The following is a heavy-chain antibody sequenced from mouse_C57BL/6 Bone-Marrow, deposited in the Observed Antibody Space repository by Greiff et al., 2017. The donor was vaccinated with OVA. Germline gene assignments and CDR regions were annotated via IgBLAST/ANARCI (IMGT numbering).Heavy chain of an antibody. J-gene: IGHJ3*01. CDR1: GYTFTSYW. D-gene: IGHD1-1*01. CDR3: ARCHYYGRGFAY. CDR2: IDPSDSYT. V-gene: IGHV1-50*01. Sequence: QVQLQQPGAELVKPGASVKLSCKASGYTFTSYWMQWVKQRPGQGLAWIGEIDPSDSYTNYNQKFKGKATLTGETSSSTAYMQLSSLTSEDSAVYYGARCHYYGRGFAYWGQGTLVTVSA.